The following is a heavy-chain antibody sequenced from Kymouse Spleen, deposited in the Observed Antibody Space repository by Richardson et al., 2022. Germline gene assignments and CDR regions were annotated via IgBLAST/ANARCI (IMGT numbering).Heavy chain of an antibody. V-gene: IGHV3-33*01. D-gene: IGHD7-27*02. CDR1: GFTFSSYG. Sequence: QVQLVESGGGVVQPGRSLRLSCAASGFTFSSYGMHWVRQAPGKGLEWVAVIWYDGSNKYYADSVKGRFTISRDNSKNTLYLQMNSLRAEDTAVYYCARVLTGDNYYYGMDVWGQGTTVTVSS. J-gene: IGHJ6*02. CDR3: ARVLTGDNYYYGMDV. CDR2: IWYDGSNK.